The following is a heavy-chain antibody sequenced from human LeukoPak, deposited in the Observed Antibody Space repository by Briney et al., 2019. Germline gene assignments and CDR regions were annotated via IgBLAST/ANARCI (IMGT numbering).Heavy chain of an antibody. D-gene: IGHD3/OR15-3a*01. CDR2: INHSGST. Sequence: SETLSLTCAVYGGSFSGYYWSWIRQPPGKGLEWIGEINHSGSTNYNPSLKSRITMSVDTSKNQFSLKLSSVTAADTAVYYCARQTGSGLFILPGGQGTLVTVSS. J-gene: IGHJ4*02. CDR3: ARQTGSGLFILP. CDR1: GGSFSGYY. V-gene: IGHV4-34*01.